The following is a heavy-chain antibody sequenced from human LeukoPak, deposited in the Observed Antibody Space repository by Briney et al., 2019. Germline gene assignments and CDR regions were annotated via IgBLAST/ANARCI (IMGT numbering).Heavy chain of an antibody. CDR2: IKQDGSEK. CDR1: GFTFSSNW. V-gene: IGHV3-7*01. CDR3: ARGSYDFWSGYSFDY. D-gene: IGHD3-3*01. J-gene: IGHJ4*02. Sequence: GGSLRLSCAASGFTFSSNWMNWVRQAPGKGLEWVVNIKQDGSEKYYVDSVKGRFTISRDNAKNSLYLQMNSLRAEDTAVYYCARGSYDFWSGYSFDYWGQGTLVTVSS.